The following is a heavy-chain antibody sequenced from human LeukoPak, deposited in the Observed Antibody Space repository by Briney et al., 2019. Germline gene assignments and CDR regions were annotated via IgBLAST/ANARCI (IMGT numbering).Heavy chain of an antibody. CDR1: GFTFSNYN. J-gene: IGHJ3*02. CDR2: ISSSSSGI. D-gene: IGHD1-14*01. V-gene: IGHV3-48*04. Sequence: GGSLRLSCAASGFTFSNYNMNWVRQAPGKGLEWVSYISSSSSGIYYADSVKGRFTIARDNAENSLHLQMNSLRAEDTAVYYCARIHITDDAFDIWGQGTRVTVSS. CDR3: ARIHITDDAFDI.